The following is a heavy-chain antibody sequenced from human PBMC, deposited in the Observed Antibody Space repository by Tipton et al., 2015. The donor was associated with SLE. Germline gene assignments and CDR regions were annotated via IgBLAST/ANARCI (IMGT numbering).Heavy chain of an antibody. Sequence: LRLSCTVSGGSISSSSYYWGWIRQPPGKGLEWIGSIYYSGSTYYNPSLKSRVTISVDTSKNQFSLKLSSVTAADTAVYYCARGDMTTVGPFFDYWGQGTLVTVSS. CDR3: ARGDMTTVGPFFDY. J-gene: IGHJ4*02. D-gene: IGHD4-23*01. V-gene: IGHV4-39*07. CDR1: GGSISSSSYY. CDR2: IYYSGST.